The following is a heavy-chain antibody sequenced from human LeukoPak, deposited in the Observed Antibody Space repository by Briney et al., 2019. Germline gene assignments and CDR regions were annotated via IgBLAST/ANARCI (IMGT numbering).Heavy chain of an antibody. V-gene: IGHV3-30*18. CDR1: GFTFSSYG. CDR2: ISYDGSNK. CDR3: AKDTYYDFWSALGPLDY. J-gene: IGHJ4*02. D-gene: IGHD3-3*01. Sequence: GGSLRLSCAASGFTFSSYGMHWVRQAPGKGLERVAVISYDGSNKYYADSVKGRFTISRDNSKNTLYLQMNSLRAEDTAVYHCAKDTYYDFWSALGPLDYWGQGTLVTVSS.